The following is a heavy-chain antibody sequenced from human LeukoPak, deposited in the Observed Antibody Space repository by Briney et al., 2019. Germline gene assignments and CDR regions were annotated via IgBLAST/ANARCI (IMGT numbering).Heavy chain of an antibody. CDR2: MYHNGST. D-gene: IGHD1-26*01. J-gene: IGHJ6*03. CDR3: ARQEEQRDLLAHFFYYMDV. CDR1: GGSISSYSYY. Sequence: SETLSLTCTVSGGSISSYSYYWGWLRQPPGKGLEWIGSMYHNGSTYYNPSLKSRVTISVDTSKNQFSLRLSSVTAADTAVYYCARQEEQRDLLAHFFYYMDVWGKGTTVTISS. V-gene: IGHV4-39*01.